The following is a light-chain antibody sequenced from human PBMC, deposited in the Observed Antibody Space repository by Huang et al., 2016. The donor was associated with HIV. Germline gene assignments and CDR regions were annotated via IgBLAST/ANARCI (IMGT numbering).Light chain of an antibody. CDR3: QQSYSTPPYT. V-gene: IGKV1-39*01. Sequence: DIQMTQSPSSLSASVGDRVTITCRASQKISNYLNWYQQKPGKAPKLLIHTASNLQSGVPSRFRGSGSGTDFTLTITSLQPEDFATYYCQQSYSTPPYTFGQGTKLEIK. CDR1: QKISNY. J-gene: IGKJ2*01. CDR2: TAS.